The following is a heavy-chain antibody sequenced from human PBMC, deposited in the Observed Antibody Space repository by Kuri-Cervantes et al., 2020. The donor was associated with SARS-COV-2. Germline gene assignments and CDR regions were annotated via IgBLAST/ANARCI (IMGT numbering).Heavy chain of an antibody. Sequence: GESLKISCAASGFSFSSYGFHWVRQAPGKGLEWVAVMWYDGTNKFYADSVKGRFTIFRDNSKNTVYLQMDSLRGEDTATYYCARDGNYYDSTDHAIDSWGQGTLVTVSS. CDR1: GFSFSSYG. CDR2: MWYDGTNK. V-gene: IGHV3-33*08. J-gene: IGHJ4*02. CDR3: ARDGNYYDSTDHAIDS. D-gene: IGHD3-22*01.